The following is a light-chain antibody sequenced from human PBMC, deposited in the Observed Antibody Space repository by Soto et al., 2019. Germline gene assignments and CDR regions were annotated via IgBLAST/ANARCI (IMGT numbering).Light chain of an antibody. J-gene: IGKJ1*01. CDR1: QSISSW. CDR2: KAS. V-gene: IGKV1-5*03. CDR3: QQYNSYSART. Sequence: DIQITQSPSTLSASVGDRVTITCRASQSISSWLAWYQQKPGKAPKLLIYKASSLESGVPSRFSGSGSGTEFTLTISSLXPDDFATYYCQQYNSYSARTFGQGTKVDTK.